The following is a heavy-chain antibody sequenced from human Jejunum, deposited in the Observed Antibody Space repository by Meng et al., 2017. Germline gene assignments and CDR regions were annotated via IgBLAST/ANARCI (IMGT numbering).Heavy chain of an antibody. CDR3: ARYCGGGRCLVPDYYSYAMDV. V-gene: IGHV1-69*13. Sequence: SVKVSCKASGCTFSTSAIRWVRQAPGQGLEWMASISPFFGTPNYAQNFQGRVTVTADGSTSTAYMELSSLRSEDTAVYYCARYCGGGRCLVPDYYSYAMDVWGQGTTVTVSS. CDR1: GCTFSTSA. D-gene: IGHD2-15*01. CDR2: ISPFFGTP. J-gene: IGHJ6*02.